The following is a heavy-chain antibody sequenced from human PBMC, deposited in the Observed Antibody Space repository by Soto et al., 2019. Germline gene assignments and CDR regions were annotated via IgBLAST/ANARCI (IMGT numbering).Heavy chain of an antibody. CDR1: GYTFTRYG. CDR2: ISAYNGNT. V-gene: IGHV1-18*04. D-gene: IGHD3-22*01. Sequence: QVQLVQSGAEVKKPGASVKVSCKASGYTFTRYGISWVRQAPGQGLEWMGWISAYNGNTNYAQKLQGRVTMTTDTSTSTAYMELRSLRSDDTAVYYCARDDAPYYYDSSGYSDFDYWGQGTLVTVSS. CDR3: ARDDAPYYYDSSGYSDFDY. J-gene: IGHJ4*02.